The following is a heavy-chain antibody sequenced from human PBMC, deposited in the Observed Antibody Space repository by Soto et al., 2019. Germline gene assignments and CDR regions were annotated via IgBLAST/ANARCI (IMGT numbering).Heavy chain of an antibody. J-gene: IGHJ6*02. V-gene: IGHV6-1*01. CDR2: TFYRSKWYN. D-gene: IGHD1-26*01. CDR3: AREEGAPPTYYYYGVDV. CDR1: GDSVSSNSAA. Sequence: QVQLQQSGPGLVKPSQTLSLTCAISGDSVSSNSAAWNWIRQSPSRGLEWLGRTFYRSKWYNDYALSVKGRITINPDTSKNQSSLQLKSVTPEDTAVYYCAREEGAPPTYYYYGVDVWGQGTTVSVSS.